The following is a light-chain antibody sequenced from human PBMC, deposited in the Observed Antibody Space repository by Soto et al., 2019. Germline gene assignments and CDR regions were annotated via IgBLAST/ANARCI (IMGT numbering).Light chain of an antibody. CDR2: EVT. Sequence: QSALTQPASVSGSPGQSITISCTGTSSDVGAYDLVSWYQHHPGKAPKLLIYEVTKRPSGVSPRFSGSKSGNTASLTISGLPAEDEADYHCCSSTGSDSFGVLFGGGTKLTVL. J-gene: IGLJ2*01. CDR1: SSDVGAYDL. V-gene: IGLV2-23*02. CDR3: CSSTGSDSFGVL.